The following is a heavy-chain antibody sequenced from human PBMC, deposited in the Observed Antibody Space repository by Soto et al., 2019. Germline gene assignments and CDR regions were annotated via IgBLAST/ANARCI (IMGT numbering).Heavy chain of an antibody. Sequence: SGPTPVNPTQNLTLTCTFSGFSLSTSGVGVGWIRQPPGKALEWLALIYWNDDKRYSPSLKSRLTITKDTSKNQVVLTMTNMDPVDTATYYCAHRIYDILNGPPTEYYFDYRGQGTLVTLPS. V-gene: IGHV2-5*01. CDR3: AHRIYDILNGPPTEYYFDY. CDR1: GFSLSTSGVG. CDR2: IYWNDDK. J-gene: IGHJ4*02. D-gene: IGHD3-9*01.